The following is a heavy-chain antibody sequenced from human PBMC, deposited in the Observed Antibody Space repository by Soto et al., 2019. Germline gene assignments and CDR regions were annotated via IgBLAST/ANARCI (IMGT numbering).Heavy chain of an antibody. CDR1: GFTFSSYG. Sequence: GGSLRLSCAASGFTFSSYGMHWVRQAPGKGLEWVAVRWYDGSNKDYADSGKGRFTMSRDNSKNTLYLQMTSLRPEDRAVYYCARARARYGDYGGVDYFDSRGQRTEVTVSS. J-gene: IGHJ4*02. CDR2: RWYDGSNK. V-gene: IGHV3-33*01. CDR3: ARARARYGDYGGVDYFDS. D-gene: IGHD4-17*01.